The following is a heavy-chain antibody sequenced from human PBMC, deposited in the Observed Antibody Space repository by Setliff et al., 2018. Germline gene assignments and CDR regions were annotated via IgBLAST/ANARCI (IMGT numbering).Heavy chain of an antibody. CDR3: ARXYYNFLSGYYTPYYFDY. CDR2: IYYSGNT. D-gene: IGHD3-3*01. V-gene: IGHV4-61*05. Sequence: SETLSLTCTVSGGSTSSSSYYWSWIRQPPGKGLEWIGYIYYSGNTNYNPSLXSRVTXXXXTXXXXXXXXXXXXXXXXXAVYFXARXYYNFLSGYYTPYYFDYWGQGTLVTVSS. J-gene: IGHJ4*02. CDR1: GGSTSSSSYY.